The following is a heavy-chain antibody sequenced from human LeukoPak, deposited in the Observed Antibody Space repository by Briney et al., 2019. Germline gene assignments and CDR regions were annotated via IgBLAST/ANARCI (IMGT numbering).Heavy chain of an antibody. CDR3: ARSRRDIAGSEGIRLYYXDS. Sequence: GSLRLSCAASGFTFSSYGMHWVRQAPGKGLEWVAFIRYDGSNKYYADSVKGHFTISRDNSKNTLYLQMNSLRAEDTAVYYCARSRRDIAGSEGIRLYYXDSWXXXTLXTVS. V-gene: IGHV3-30*02. CDR2: IRYDGSNK. J-gene: IGHJ4*02. D-gene: IGHD2-15*01. CDR1: GFTFSSYG.